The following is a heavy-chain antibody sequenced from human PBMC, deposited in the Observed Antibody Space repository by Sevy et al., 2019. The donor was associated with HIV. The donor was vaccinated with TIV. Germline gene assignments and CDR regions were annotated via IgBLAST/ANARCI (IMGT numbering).Heavy chain of an antibody. CDR3: AKDHCSGGSCYSVPWFDP. J-gene: IGHJ5*02. CDR1: GFTFSSYG. Sequence: GGSLRLSCAASGFTFSSYGMYWVRQAPGKGLEWVAFIRYDGSNKYYADSVKSRFTISRDNSKNTLYLQMHSLRAEDTAVYYYAKDHCSGGSCYSVPWFDPWGQGTLVTVSS. D-gene: IGHD2-15*01. V-gene: IGHV3-30*02. CDR2: IRYDGSNK.